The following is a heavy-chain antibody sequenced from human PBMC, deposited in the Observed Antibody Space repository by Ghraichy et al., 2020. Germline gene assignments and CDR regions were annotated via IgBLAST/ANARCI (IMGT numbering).Heavy chain of an antibody. CDR1: GYTFTSYA. V-gene: IGHV1-3*01. Sequence: ASVKVSCKASGYTFTSYAMHWVRQAPGQRLEWMGWINAGNGNTKYSQKFQGRVTITRDTSASTAYMELSSLRSEDTAVYYCARDPSYCSSTSCYGWFDPWGQGTLVTVSS. CDR3: ARDPSYCSSTSCYGWFDP. J-gene: IGHJ5*02. CDR2: INAGNGNT. D-gene: IGHD2-2*01.